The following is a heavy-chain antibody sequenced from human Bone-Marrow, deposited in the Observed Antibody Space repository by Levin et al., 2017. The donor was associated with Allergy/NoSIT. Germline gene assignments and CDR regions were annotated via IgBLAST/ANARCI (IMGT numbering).Heavy chain of an antibody. J-gene: IGHJ4*02. D-gene: IGHD2-2*01. Sequence: SETLSLTCGVSGGSFSGYFWTWIRQPPGKGLEWIGEINHRGGASYNPSLKSRVSISIDTSNNQFSLRLTSVTAADTALYYCARPVSRGGFCSSTSCSNYFDSWGQGTLVTVSS. CDR3: ARPVSRGGFCSSTSCSNYFDS. CDR2: INHRGGA. CDR1: GGSFSGYF. V-gene: IGHV4-34*01.